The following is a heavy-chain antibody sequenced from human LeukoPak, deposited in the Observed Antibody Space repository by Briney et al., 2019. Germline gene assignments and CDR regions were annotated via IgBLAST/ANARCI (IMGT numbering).Heavy chain of an antibody. Sequence: SQTLSLTCTVSGGSISSGDYYWSWIRQPPGKGLEWIGYIYYSGSTYYNPSLKSRVTISVETSKNQFSLKLSSVTAADTAVYYCARGQLERRSVDYWGQGTLVTVSS. CDR1: GGSISSGDYY. J-gene: IGHJ4*02. V-gene: IGHV4-30-4*08. CDR3: ARGQLERRSVDY. D-gene: IGHD1-1*01. CDR2: IYYSGST.